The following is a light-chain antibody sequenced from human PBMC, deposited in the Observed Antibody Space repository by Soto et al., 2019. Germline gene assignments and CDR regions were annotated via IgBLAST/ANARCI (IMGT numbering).Light chain of an antibody. V-gene: IGKV1-5*03. CDR2: KAS. J-gene: IGKJ2*01. CDR1: QSISNW. Sequence: DIQMTQSPSTLSASVGDRVTITCRASQSISNWLAGYQQRPGKAPKLLIYKASSLERGVPSRFSGSGSGTEFTLTISSLQPDDFATYYCQQYKSYWYTFGPGTRLEIK. CDR3: QQYKSYWYT.